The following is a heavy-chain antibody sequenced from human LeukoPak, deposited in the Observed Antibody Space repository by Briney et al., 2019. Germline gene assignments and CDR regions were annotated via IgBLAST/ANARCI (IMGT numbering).Heavy chain of an antibody. CDR1: GYTFTSYY. V-gene: IGHV1-69*05. Sequence: GASVKVSCKASGYTFTSYYMHWVRQAPGQGLEWMGRIIPIFGTANYAQKFQGRVTITTDESTSTAYMELSSLRSEDTAVYYCARGGSRGENYFDYWGQGTLVTVSS. CDR2: IIPIFGTA. D-gene: IGHD6-13*01. J-gene: IGHJ4*02. CDR3: ARGGSRGENYFDY.